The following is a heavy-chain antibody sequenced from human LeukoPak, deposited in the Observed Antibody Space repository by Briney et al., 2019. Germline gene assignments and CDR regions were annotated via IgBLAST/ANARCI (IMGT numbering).Heavy chain of an antibody. Sequence: ASVKVSCKASGYTFSTYYMHWVRQAPGQGLEWMGIINPSGGSTSYAQKFQGRLTMGRDTSTSTVYMELSSLRSEDTAVYYCARAAGSSGYSPWGQGTLVTVSS. V-gene: IGHV1-46*01. CDR2: INPSGGST. J-gene: IGHJ5*02. CDR1: GYTFSTYY. CDR3: ARAAGSSGYSP. D-gene: IGHD3-22*01.